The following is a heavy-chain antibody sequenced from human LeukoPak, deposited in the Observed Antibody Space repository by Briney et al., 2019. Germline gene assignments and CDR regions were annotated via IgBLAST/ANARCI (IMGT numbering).Heavy chain of an antibody. CDR3: ARATRDYVWGPLNYYYMDV. D-gene: IGHD3-16*01. CDR2: IYTSGST. J-gene: IGHJ6*03. CDR1: GGSISSGSYY. V-gene: IGHV4-61*02. Sequence: SQTLSLTCTVSGGSISSGSYYWSWIRQPAGKGLEWIGRIYTSGSTNYNPSLKSRVTMSVDTSKNQFSLKLSSVTAADTAVYYCARATRDYVWGPLNYYYMDVWGKGTTVTVSS.